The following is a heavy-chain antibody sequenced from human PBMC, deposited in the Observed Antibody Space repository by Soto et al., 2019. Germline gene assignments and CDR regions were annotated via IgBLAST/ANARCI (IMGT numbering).Heavy chain of an antibody. CDR2: ISYDGSNK. CDR3: ARDRSSFYYFDY. J-gene: IGHJ4*02. Sequence: QVQLVESGGGVVQPGRSLRLSCAASGFTFSSYAMHWVRQAPGKGLEWVAVISYDGSNKYYADSVKGRFTISRDNSKNTLYLQMNSLRAEDTAVYYCARDRSSFYYFDYWGQGTLVTVSS. CDR1: GFTFSSYA. D-gene: IGHD2-2*01. V-gene: IGHV3-30-3*01.